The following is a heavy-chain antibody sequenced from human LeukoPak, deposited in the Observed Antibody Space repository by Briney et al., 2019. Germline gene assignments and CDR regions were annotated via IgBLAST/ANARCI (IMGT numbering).Heavy chain of an antibody. Sequence: SETLSLTCTVSGVSISSSIVSRDCSWTRQPPGKGLEWSGCSYFNGRTNSRPSFNSRVTFSVDTSKIQFSMKLISVTAADTAVYYCARTARSRDWFDPWGQGSLVTVSS. J-gene: IGHJ5*02. CDR1: GVSISSSIVSRD. D-gene: IGHD2-21*02. CDR2: SYFNGRT. V-gene: IGHV4-61*01. CDR3: ARTARSRDWFDP.